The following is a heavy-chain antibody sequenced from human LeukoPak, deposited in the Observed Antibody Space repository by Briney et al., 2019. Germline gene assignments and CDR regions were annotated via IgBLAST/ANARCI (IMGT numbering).Heavy chain of an antibody. V-gene: IGHV4-30-2*01. CDR2: IYHSGST. CDR1: GGSISSGGYY. J-gene: IGHJ5*02. Sequence: SETPSLTCTVSGGSISSGGYYWSWIRQPPGKGLEWIGYIYHSGSTYYNPSLKSRVTISVDRSKNQFSLKLSSVTAADTAVYYCARLAVVPAAMSYNWFDPWGQGTLVTVSS. D-gene: IGHD2-2*01. CDR3: ARLAVVPAAMSYNWFDP.